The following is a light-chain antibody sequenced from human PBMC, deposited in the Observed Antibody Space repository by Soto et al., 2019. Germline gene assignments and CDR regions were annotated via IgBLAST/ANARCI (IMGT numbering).Light chain of an antibody. CDR2: DAS. J-gene: IGKJ1*01. V-gene: IGKV1-5*01. CDR3: QQYNSYPWT. Sequence: DIQMTQSPSTLSASVGDRVTITCRASQSISNWLAWYQQKPGKAPKVLIYDASSLESGVPSRFSGSGSGTDFTLTISSLQPDDFASYYCQQYNSYPWTFGQGTKVDIK. CDR1: QSISNW.